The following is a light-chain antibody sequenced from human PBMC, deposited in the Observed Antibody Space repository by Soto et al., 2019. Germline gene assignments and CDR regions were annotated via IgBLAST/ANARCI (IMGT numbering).Light chain of an antibody. CDR3: QQYNTYPLT. CDR1: QNVNDW. CDR2: DAS. J-gene: IGKJ4*01. Sequence: DIQMTQSPSTLSASVGDRVTITCRASQNVNDWLAWYQQKPGKAPKLLIYDASSLENGVPSRFSGSGSGTEFTLTITRLQPDDFATYYCQQYNTYPLTFGGWTKVEIK. V-gene: IGKV1-5*01.